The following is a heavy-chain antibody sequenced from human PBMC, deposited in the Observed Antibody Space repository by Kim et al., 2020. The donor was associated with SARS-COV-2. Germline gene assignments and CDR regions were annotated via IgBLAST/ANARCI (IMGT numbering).Heavy chain of an antibody. J-gene: IGHJ6*02. CDR3: ARVRYNYGMDV. CDR2: T. Sequence: TYYPGSVKCRFTISRENAKNSLYLQMNSLRAGDTAVYYCARVRYNYGMDVWGQGTTVTVSS. V-gene: IGHV3-13*01.